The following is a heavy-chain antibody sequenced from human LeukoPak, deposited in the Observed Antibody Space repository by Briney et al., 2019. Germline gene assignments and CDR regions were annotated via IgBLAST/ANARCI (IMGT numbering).Heavy chain of an antibody. D-gene: IGHD3-3*01. J-gene: IGHJ4*02. CDR1: GYTFTGYY. Sequence: LGASVKVSCKASGYTFTGYYMHWVRQAPGQGLEWMGWINPNSGGTNYAQKFQGRVTMTRDTSISTAYMELSRLRSDDTAVYYCARAEGFGVVIITSYYFDYWGQGTLVTVSS. V-gene: IGHV1-2*03. CDR2: INPNSGGT. CDR3: ARAEGFGVVIITSYYFDY.